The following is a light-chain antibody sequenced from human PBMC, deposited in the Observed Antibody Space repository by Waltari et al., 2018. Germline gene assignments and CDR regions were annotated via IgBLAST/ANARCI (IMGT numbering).Light chain of an antibody. CDR2: GAS. CDR3: QQYYSTLMYT. CDR1: QDISDS. Sequence: DIQMTQSPSSLSASVGDRVTITCRASQDISDSLAWYQHKPGTAPKLLLYGASRLESGVPSSFSGTAYGTEYTLTFGNLQPEDFATYFCQQYYSTLMYTFGQGTKLEI. V-gene: IGKV1-NL1*01. J-gene: IGKJ2*01.